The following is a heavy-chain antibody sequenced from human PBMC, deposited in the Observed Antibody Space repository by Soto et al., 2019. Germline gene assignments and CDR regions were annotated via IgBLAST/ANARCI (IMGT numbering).Heavy chain of an antibody. CDR2: VNTYNGNP. J-gene: IGHJ4*02. CDR1: GYTFTDYA. CDR3: ARDSQYSTSWQRFDS. Sequence: QVQLVQSGVEVKKPGASVKVSCKASGYTFTDYAISWVRQAPGRGLEWMGWVNTYNGNPNYAQIFPVRVTMTTDTSTDTAYMELRSLKSDDSAVYYCARDSQYSTSWQRFDSWGQGTLVTVSS. D-gene: IGHD6-13*01. V-gene: IGHV1-18*01.